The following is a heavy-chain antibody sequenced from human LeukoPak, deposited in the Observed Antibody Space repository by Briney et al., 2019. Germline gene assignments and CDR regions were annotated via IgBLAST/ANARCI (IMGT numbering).Heavy chain of an antibody. D-gene: IGHD2-8*02. CDR2: IYYSGST. CDR3: ARTPLVDY. CDR1: GGSISSSSYY. V-gene: IGHV4-39*01. J-gene: IGHJ4*02. Sequence: SETLSLTCTVSGGSISSSSYYWGWIRQPPGKGLEWIGSIYYSGSTYYNPSLKSRVTISVDTSKNQFSLKLSSVTAADTAVYYCARTPLVDYWGQGTLITVSS.